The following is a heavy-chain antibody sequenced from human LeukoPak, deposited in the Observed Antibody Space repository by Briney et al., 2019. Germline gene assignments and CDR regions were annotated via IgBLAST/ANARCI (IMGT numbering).Heavy chain of an antibody. CDR1: GGSIRSCY. D-gene: IGHD6-13*01. CDR2: IYFSGST. V-gene: IGHV4-59*01. CDR3: ARDRSSSHHYYYGMDV. Sequence: SETLSLTCSVSGGSIRSCYWSWIRQPPGKGLEWIGDIYFSGSTNYNPSLKSRVTILVDTSKNQFSLKVSFVTAADTAVYYCARDRSSSHHYYYGMDVWGQGTTVTVS. J-gene: IGHJ6*02.